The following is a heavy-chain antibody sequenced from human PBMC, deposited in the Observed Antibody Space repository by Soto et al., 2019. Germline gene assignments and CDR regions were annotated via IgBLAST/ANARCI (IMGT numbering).Heavy chain of an antibody. V-gene: IGHV4-4*02. CDR1: GGSISSSNW. Sequence: QVQLQESGPGLVKPSGTLSLTCAVSGGSISSSNWWSWVRQPPGKGLEWIGVIYHSGSTNYNPSLKSRVTIPVDKSKNQFSLKLSSVTAADTAVYYCARDFGQGGSWPQNYYYYGMDVWGQGTTVTVSS. CDR3: ARDFGQGGSWPQNYYYYGMDV. D-gene: IGHD2-15*01. CDR2: IYHSGST. J-gene: IGHJ6*02.